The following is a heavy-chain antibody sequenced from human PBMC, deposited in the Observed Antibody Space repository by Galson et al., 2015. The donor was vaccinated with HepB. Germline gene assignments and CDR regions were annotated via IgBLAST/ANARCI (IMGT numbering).Heavy chain of an antibody. CDR3: AGAPFDSSGFSYSLTGYYFDS. CDR1: GGTFNNYA. Sequence: SVKVSCKASGGTFNNYAFSWVRQAPGQGLEWMGGIIPIFGTANCAQKFQGRVTITADESSSTAYMELSSLRSEDTAVYYCAGAPFDSSGFSYSLTGYYFDSWGQGTLVTVSS. CDR2: IIPIFGTA. V-gene: IGHV1-69*13. J-gene: IGHJ4*02. D-gene: IGHD3-22*01.